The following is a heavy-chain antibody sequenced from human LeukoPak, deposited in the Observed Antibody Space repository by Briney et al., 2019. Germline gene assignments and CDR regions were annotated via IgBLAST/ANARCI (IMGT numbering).Heavy chain of an antibody. Sequence: GGSLRLSCAASGFTFSIYWMTWVRQAPGKGLEWVANIKQDGGETKYVDSVKGRFTISRDNVKNSLYLQMNSLRAEDTAVYYCARGISTDYWGQGTLVTVSS. J-gene: IGHJ4*02. CDR3: ARGISTDY. CDR2: IKQDGGET. CDR1: GFTFSIYW. D-gene: IGHD2-2*01. V-gene: IGHV3-7*03.